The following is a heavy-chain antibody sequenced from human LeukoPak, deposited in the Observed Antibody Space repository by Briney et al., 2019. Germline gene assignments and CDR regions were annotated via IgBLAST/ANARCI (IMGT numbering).Heavy chain of an antibody. CDR1: GFTFSSYA. V-gene: IGHV3-23*01. CDR3: LRDRGYSTYDC. D-gene: IGHD5-12*01. J-gene: IGHJ4*02. Sequence: GGSLRLSCAASGFTFSSYAVSWVRQAPGKGLEWVSSISGSGGSTYSADSVKGRFTISRDNSKNTLYLQMNTLRAEDTAVYYCLRDRGYSTYDCWGQGTLVTVSS. CDR2: ISGSGGST.